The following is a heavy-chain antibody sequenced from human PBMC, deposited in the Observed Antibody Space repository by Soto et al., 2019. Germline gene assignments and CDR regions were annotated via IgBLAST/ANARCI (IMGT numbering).Heavy chain of an antibody. J-gene: IGHJ4*02. D-gene: IGHD6-19*01. CDR2: IYYSGST. Sequence: QVQLQESGPGLVKPSETLSLTCTVSGGSISSYYWSWIRQPPGKGLEWIGYIYYSGSTNYNPSLKSRGTISVDTSKNQVSVTLSSVTAADTAVYYCASPGYSSGWYYFDYWGQGTMVTVSS. CDR3: ASPGYSSGWYYFDY. V-gene: IGHV4-59*08. CDR1: GGSISSYY.